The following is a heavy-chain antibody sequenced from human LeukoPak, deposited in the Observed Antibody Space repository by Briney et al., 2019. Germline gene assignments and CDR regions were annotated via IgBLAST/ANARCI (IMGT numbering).Heavy chain of an antibody. CDR1: GFTVSSNY. CDR2: IYSGGST. V-gene: IGHV3-53*01. Sequence: GGSLRLSCAASGFTVSSNYMSWVRQAPGKGLEWVSAIYSGGSTYYADSVKGRFTITRDNSKNTLYLQMNSLRAEDTAVYYCARDAFHCSGGSCYSGDAFDIWGQGTMVTVSS. CDR3: ARDAFHCSGGSCYSGDAFDI. D-gene: IGHD2-15*01. J-gene: IGHJ3*02.